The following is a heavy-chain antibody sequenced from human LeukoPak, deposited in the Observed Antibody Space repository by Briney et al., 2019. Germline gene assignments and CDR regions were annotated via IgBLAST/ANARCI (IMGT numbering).Heavy chain of an antibody. J-gene: IGHJ4*02. Sequence: PSETLSLTCSVSGGSVTSGSHYWSWIRQPPGKGLEWIGSLYYSGNTNYNPSLKSRVTISLDTSKNQFSLKLSSVTAADTAVYYCARGSSPFDYWGQGTLVTVSS. CDR2: LYYSGNT. CDR1: GGSVTSGSHY. V-gene: IGHV4-61*01. CDR3: ARGSSPFDY.